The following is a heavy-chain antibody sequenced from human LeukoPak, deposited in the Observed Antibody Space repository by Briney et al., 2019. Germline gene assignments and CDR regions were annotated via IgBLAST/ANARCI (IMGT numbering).Heavy chain of an antibody. CDR1: GGSISSSSYY. V-gene: IGHV4-39*01. CDR3: ASPNTPDYGPYYFDY. CDR2: IYYSGST. Sequence: SETLSLTCTVSGGSISSSSYYRGWIRQPPGKGLEWIGSIYYSGSTYYNPSLKSRVTISVDTSKNQFSLKLSSVTAADTAVYYCASPNTPDYGPYYFDYWGQGTLVTVSS. J-gene: IGHJ4*02. D-gene: IGHD4-17*01.